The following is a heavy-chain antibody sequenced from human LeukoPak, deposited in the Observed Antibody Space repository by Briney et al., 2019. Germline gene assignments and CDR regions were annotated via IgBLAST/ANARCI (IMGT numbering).Heavy chain of an antibody. J-gene: IGHJ4*02. V-gene: IGHV3-21*01. CDR1: GFTFSSYS. Sequence: PGGSLRLSCAASGFTFSSYSMNWVRQAPGKGLEWVSSISSSSSYIYYADSVKGRFTISRDNAKNSLYLQMNSLRAEDTAVYYCARGYFGGWYFSDYWGQGTLVTVSS. CDR3: ARGYFGGWYFSDY. D-gene: IGHD6-19*01. CDR2: ISSSSSYI.